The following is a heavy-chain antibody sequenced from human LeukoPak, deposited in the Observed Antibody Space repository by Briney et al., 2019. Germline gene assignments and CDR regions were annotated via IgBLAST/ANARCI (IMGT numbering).Heavy chain of an antibody. V-gene: IGHV4-61*01. D-gene: IGHD2-8*02. CDR3: ARGGGTGIDY. Sequence: PSETLSLTCTVSGGSVSSGSYYWSWIRQPPGKGLEWIGYMSYSGSTNYNPSLKSRVTISVDTSKNQFSLKLSSVTAADTAVYYCARGGGTGIDYWGQGTLVTVSS. J-gene: IGHJ4*02. CDR2: MSYSGST. CDR1: GGSVSSGSYY.